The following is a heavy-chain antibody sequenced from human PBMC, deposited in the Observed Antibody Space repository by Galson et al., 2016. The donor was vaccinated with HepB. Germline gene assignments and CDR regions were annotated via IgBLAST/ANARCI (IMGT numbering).Heavy chain of an antibody. CDR2: ISGSGSST. CDR3: AKHFYYSETSGHFNGGDEDDY. V-gene: IGHV3-23*01. Sequence: SLRLSCAASGFTFSSYAMSWVRQAPGKGLEWVSDISGSGSSTYFADSVKGRFTLSRDNSKNTLFLQMNSLRAEDTAVYYCAKHFYYSETSGHFNGGDEDDYWGQGTLVTVSS. D-gene: IGHD3-22*01. J-gene: IGHJ4*02. CDR1: GFTFSSYA.